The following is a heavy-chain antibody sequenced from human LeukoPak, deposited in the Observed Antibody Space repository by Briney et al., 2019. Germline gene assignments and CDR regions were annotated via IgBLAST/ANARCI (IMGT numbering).Heavy chain of an antibody. Sequence: PSETLSLTCTVSGGSISRYYWSWIRQPPGKGLEWIGEINHSGSTNYNPSLKSRVTISVDTSKNQFSLKLSSVTAADTAVYYCARLRGRLSRWGQGTLVTVSS. V-gene: IGHV4-34*01. CDR3: ARLRGRLSR. CDR2: INHSGST. J-gene: IGHJ4*02. CDR1: GGSISRYY. D-gene: IGHD3-10*01.